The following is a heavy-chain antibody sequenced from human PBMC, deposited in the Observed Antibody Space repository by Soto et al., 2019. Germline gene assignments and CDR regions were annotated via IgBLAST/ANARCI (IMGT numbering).Heavy chain of an antibody. CDR1: GGSFSGYY. D-gene: IGHD3-9*01. CDR2: INHSGST. CDR3: AGKRYFDWLSYAFDI. V-gene: IGHV4-34*01. Sequence: SETLSLTCAVYGGSFSGYYWSWIRQPPGKGLEWIGEINHSGSTNYNPSLKSRVTISVDTSKNQFSLKLSSVTAADMAVYYCAGKRYFDWLSYAFDIWGQGTMVTVSS. J-gene: IGHJ3*02.